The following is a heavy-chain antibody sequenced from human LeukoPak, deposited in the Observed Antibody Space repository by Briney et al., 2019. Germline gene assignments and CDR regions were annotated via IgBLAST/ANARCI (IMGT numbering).Heavy chain of an antibody. D-gene: IGHD4-17*01. CDR3: VRIATVTTPDC. J-gene: IGHJ4*02. V-gene: IGHV3-74*01. Sequence: PGGSLRLSCAASGFTFSSYWMHWVRHPLGKGLVWVSRINPDGTTTNYADSVKGRFTISRDNAKNTLYLQMNSLTVEDTALYYCVRIATVTTPDCWGQGTLVTVSS. CDR2: INPDGTTT. CDR1: GFTFSSYW.